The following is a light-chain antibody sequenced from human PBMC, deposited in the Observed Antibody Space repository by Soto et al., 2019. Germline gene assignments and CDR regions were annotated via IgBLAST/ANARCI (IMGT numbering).Light chain of an antibody. CDR1: QSIRSW. Sequence: DIQMTQSPSTLSASVGDTVTITCRASQSIRSWLAWCQQKPGKAPKLLIYKASTLESGVPSRFSGSGSGTEFTLTISSLQPDDFASYYCQQYSLYWTFGQGTKVEIK. CDR3: QQYSLYWT. V-gene: IGKV1-5*03. J-gene: IGKJ1*01. CDR2: KAS.